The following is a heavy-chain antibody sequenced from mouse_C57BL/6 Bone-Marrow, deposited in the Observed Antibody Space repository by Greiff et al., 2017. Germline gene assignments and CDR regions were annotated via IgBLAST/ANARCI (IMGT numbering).Heavy chain of an antibody. Sequence: EVQLVESGGGLVKPGGSLKLSCAASGFTFSDYGMHWVRPAPEKGLEWVAYISSGSSTIYYADTVKGRFTISRDNAKNTLFLQMTSLRSEDTAMYYCATLEGYFDYWGQGTTLTVSS. V-gene: IGHV5-17*01. CDR1: GFTFSDYG. CDR3: ATLEGYFDY. CDR2: ISSGSSTI. J-gene: IGHJ2*01.